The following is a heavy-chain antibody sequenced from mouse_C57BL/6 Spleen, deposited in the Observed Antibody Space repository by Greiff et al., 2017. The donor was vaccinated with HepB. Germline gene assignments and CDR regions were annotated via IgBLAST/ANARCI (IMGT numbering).Heavy chain of an antibody. J-gene: IGHJ2*01. V-gene: IGHV1-54*01. Sequence: VQLQESGAELVRPGTSVKVSCKASGYAFTNYLIEWVKQRPGQGLEWIGVINPGSGGTNYNEKFKGKATLTADKSSSTAYMQLSSLTSEDSAVYFCARSGDYSFDYWDQGTTLTVSS. CDR3: ARSGDYSFDY. CDR2: INPGSGGT. CDR1: GYAFTNYL. D-gene: IGHD2-12*01.